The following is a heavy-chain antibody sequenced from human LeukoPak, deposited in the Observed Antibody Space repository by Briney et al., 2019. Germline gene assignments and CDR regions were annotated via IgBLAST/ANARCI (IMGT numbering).Heavy chain of an antibody. V-gene: IGHV4-38-2*01. D-gene: IGHD3-3*01. J-gene: IGHJ5*02. Sequence: SETLSPTCAVSGYSISSGYYWGWIRQPPGKGLEWIGSIYHSGSTYYNPSLKSRVTISVDTSKNQFSLKLSSVTAADTAVYYCARLYDRYLIDPWGQGTLVTVSS. CDR1: GYSISSGYY. CDR2: IYHSGST. CDR3: ARLYDRYLIDP.